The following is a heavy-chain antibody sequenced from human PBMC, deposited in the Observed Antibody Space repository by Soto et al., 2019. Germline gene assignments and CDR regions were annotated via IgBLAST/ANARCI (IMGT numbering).Heavy chain of an antibody. D-gene: IGHD5-18*01. CDR1: GVSIRSYY. CDR3: ARGAADTAMVDS. Sequence: SETLSLTWTVSGVSIRSYYWTWIRQPPGKGLEWLGYIFYSGSTFYNPSLKSRVTISIHTSKSQFSLQLTSVTAADTAVYYCARGAADTAMVDSWGQGTLVTVSS. CDR2: IFYSGST. J-gene: IGHJ4*02. V-gene: IGHV4-59*01.